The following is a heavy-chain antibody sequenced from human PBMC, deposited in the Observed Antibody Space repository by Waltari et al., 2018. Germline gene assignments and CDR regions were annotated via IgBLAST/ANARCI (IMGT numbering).Heavy chain of an antibody. Sequence: QVQLQESGPGLVKPSETLSLTCTVSGGSISSYYCSWIRQPPGKGLEWIGYIYYSGSTNYNPSLKSRVTISVDTSKNQFSLKLSSVTAADTAVYYCARVRQVGAILDYWGQGTLVTVSS. J-gene: IGHJ4*02. V-gene: IGHV4-59*01. CDR1: GGSISSYY. CDR2: IYYSGST. CDR3: ARVRQVGAILDY. D-gene: IGHD1-26*01.